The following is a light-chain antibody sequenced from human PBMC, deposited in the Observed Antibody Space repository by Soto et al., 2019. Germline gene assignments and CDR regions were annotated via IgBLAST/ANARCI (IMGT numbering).Light chain of an antibody. V-gene: IGKV2-30*01. J-gene: IGKJ2*01. CDR3: MQGTHWPPYT. CDR2: KVS. CDR1: QSLAYIDGNTY. Sequence: EVVMTQSPLSLPVTLGQPASISCRSSQSLAYIDGNTYLSWFQQRPGQSPRRLIYKVSNRESAVPDRFSGRGSGTEFTLKIIRVEAEDVGVYYCMQGTHWPPYTFGQGTKLEIK.